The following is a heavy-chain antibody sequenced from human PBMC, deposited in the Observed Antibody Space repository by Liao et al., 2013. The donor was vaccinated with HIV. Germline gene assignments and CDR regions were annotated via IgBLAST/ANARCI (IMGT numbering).Heavy chain of an antibody. Sequence: QVQLQQWGAGLLKPSETLSLTCAVYGGSFSGYYWSWIRQPAGKGLEWIGRIYTSGSTNYNPSLKSRVTMSVDTSKNQFSLKLSSVTAADTAVYYCARAPARARYCSSTSCHPMYYFDYWGQGTLVTVSS. CDR2: IYTSGST. CDR3: ARAPARARYCSSTSCHPMYYFDY. J-gene: IGHJ4*02. D-gene: IGHD2-2*01. V-gene: IGHV4-59*10. CDR1: GGSFSGYY.